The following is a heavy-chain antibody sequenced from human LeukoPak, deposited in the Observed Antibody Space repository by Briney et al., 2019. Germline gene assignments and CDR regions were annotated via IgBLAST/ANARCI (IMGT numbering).Heavy chain of an antibody. CDR2: TYYRSKWYN. J-gene: IGHJ5*02. V-gene: IGHV6-1*01. Sequence: SQTLSLTCAISGDSVSSNSAAWSWIRQSPSRGLEWLGRTYYRSKWYNDYAVSVKSRIIINPDTSKNQFSLQLNSVTPVDTAVYYCAKLGDSSTWGQGTLVTVSS. CDR3: AKLGDSST. D-gene: IGHD6-19*01. CDR1: GDSVSSNSAA.